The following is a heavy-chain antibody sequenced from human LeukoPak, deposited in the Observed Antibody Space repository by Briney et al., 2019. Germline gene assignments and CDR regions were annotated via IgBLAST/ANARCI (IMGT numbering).Heavy chain of an antibody. J-gene: IGHJ4*02. CDR1: GFTFSSFG. CDR3: AKLRYFDWLFPGNDY. Sequence: PGRSLRLSCAASGFTFSSFGMHWLRQAPGKGLEWVALISSDGSNKYFADSVKGRFTISRDNSKNTLHLQMNSLRAEDTAVYYCAKLRYFDWLFPGNDYWGQGTLVTVSS. V-gene: IGHV3-30*18. D-gene: IGHD3-9*01. CDR2: ISSDGSNK.